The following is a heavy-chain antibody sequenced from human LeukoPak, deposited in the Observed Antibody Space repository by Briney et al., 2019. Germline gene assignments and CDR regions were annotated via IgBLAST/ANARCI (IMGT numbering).Heavy chain of an antibody. CDR2: IIPIFGTA. CDR1: GGTFSSYA. V-gene: IGHV1-69*06. Sequence: GASVKVSCKASGGTFSSYAISWVRQAPGQGLEWMGGIIPIFGTANYAQKFQGRVTITADKSTSTAYMELSSLRSEDTAVYYCARGRDRLRYFDWLSYYYYYGMDVWGKGTTVTVSS. CDR3: ARGRDRLRYFDWLSYYYYYGMDV. D-gene: IGHD3-9*01. J-gene: IGHJ6*04.